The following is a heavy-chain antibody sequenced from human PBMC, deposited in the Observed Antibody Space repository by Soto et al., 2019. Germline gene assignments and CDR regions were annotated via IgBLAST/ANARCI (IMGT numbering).Heavy chain of an antibody. CDR3: AKGLSPSYYDILTGPDF. CDR1: GFSFSTYA. D-gene: IGHD3-9*01. V-gene: IGHV3-23*01. CDR2: ISGSGSNT. J-gene: IGHJ4*02. Sequence: PGGSLRLSCEASGFSFSTYAMNWVRQAPGKGLEWVSVISGSGSNTFYADSVRGRFTISRDNSKKTVYLQMNSLRAEDTAVYYCAKGLSPSYYDILTGPDFWGQGTLVTVS.